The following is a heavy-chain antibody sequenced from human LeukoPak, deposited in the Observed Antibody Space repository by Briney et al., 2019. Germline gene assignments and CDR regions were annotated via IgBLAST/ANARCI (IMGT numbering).Heavy chain of an antibody. D-gene: IGHD1-26*01. V-gene: IGHV3-30-3*01. Sequence: GGSLRLSCAASGFTFSSYAMHWVRQAPGKGMEWVAVISYDGSNKYYADSVKGRFTISRDNSKNTLYLQMNSLRAEDTAVYYCAREISGSYDLGPKYFDYWGQGTLVTVSS. J-gene: IGHJ4*02. CDR1: GFTFSSYA. CDR3: AREISGSYDLGPKYFDY. CDR2: ISYDGSNK.